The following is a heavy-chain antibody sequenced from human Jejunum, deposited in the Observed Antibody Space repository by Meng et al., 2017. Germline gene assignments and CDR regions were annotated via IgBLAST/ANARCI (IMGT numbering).Heavy chain of an antibody. V-gene: IGHV2-5*02. CDR1: GFSLSTSEVG. CDR2: IYWDDDK. D-gene: IGHD1-7*01. Sequence: SGPTLVKPTQTLTLTCTFSGFSLSTSEVGVGWIRQPPGKALEWLALIYWDDDKRYSPSLNKRLTITKDTSRNQVVLTMTNMDPVDTATYYCAHTRVSNWNYLSPFDSWGQGTLVTVSS. J-gene: IGHJ4*02. CDR3: AHTRVSNWNYLSPFDS.